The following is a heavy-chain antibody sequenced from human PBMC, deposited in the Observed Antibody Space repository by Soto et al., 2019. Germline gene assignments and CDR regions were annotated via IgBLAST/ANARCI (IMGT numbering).Heavy chain of an antibody. J-gene: IGHJ4*02. V-gene: IGHV1-58*01. CDR1: GFTFTSSA. D-gene: IGHD3-10*01. Sequence: SVKVSCKASGFTFTSSAVQWVRQARGQRLEWIGWIVVGSGNTNYAQKFQERVTITRDMSTSTAHMELSSLRSEDTAVYYCAADYGSGSYYMVFDYWGQGTLVTAPQ. CDR2: IVVGSGNT. CDR3: AADYGSGSYYMVFDY.